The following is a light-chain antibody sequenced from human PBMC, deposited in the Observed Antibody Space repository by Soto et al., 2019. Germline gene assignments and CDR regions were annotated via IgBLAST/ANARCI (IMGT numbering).Light chain of an antibody. CDR1: QSVSSN. V-gene: IGKV3-15*01. CDR3: HQYNNWPRT. Sequence: EIVMTQSPATLSVSPGERATLSCRASQSVSSNLAWYQQKPGQAPRLLIYGASTRATGIPARFSGSGSGTEFTLTISSLQSEDFTVYYCHQYNNWPRTFGQATKVDIK. J-gene: IGKJ1*01. CDR2: GAS.